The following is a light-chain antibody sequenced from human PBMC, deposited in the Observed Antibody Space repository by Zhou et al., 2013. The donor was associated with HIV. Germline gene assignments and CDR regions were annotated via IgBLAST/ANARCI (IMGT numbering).Light chain of an antibody. CDR1: QGISKW. V-gene: IGKV1D-12*01. Sequence: DIQMTQSPSSVSASVGDRITITCRASQGISKWLAWYQQKPGKAPKLLIYGASSLQSGVPSRFSGSGFGTDFTLTINRLQPEDFATYYCQQSYSSSWTFGHGTRVEIK. J-gene: IGKJ1*01. CDR2: GAS. CDR3: QQSYSSSWT.